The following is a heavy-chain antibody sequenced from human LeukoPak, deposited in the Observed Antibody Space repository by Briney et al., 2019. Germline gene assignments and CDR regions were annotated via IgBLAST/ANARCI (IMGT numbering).Heavy chain of an antibody. D-gene: IGHD6-13*01. Sequence: SETLSLTCTVSGGSISSGRFYWVWIRQPPGKGLEWIGYIDYSGNTNYNPSLKSRVTISVDTPKNQFSLKLSSVTAADTAVYYCARHWETSSWYVDYWGQGTLVTVSS. CDR3: ARHWETSSWYVDY. J-gene: IGHJ4*02. CDR1: GGSISSGRFY. V-gene: IGHV4-61*05. CDR2: IDYSGNT.